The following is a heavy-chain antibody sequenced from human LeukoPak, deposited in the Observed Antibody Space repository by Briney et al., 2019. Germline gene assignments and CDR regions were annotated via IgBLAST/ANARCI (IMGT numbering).Heavy chain of an antibody. CDR1: GGSISSSTYY. J-gene: IGHJ4*02. D-gene: IGHD5-18*01. V-gene: IGHV4-61*01. CDR2: IYYSGST. Sequence: SETLSLTCTVSGGSISSSTYYWSWIRQPPGKGLEWIGYIYYSGSTNYNPSLKSRVTISVDTSKNQFSLKLSSVTAADTAVYYCARTAVYSYGQNFDYWGQGTLVTVSS. CDR3: ARTAVYSYGQNFDY.